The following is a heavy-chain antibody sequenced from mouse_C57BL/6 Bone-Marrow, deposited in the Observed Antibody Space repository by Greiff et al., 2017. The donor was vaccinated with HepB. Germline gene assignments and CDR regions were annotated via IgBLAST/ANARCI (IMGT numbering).Heavy chain of an antibody. V-gene: IGHV1-80*01. Sequence: QVQLQQSGAELVKPGASVKISCKASDYAFSSYWMNWVKQRPGKGLEWIGQIYPGDGDTNYNGKFKGKATLTADKSSSTAYMQLSSLTSEDSAVYFCARCERDWYFDVWGTGTTVTVSS. J-gene: IGHJ1*03. CDR2: IYPGDGDT. CDR1: DYAFSSYW. CDR3: ARCERDWYFDV.